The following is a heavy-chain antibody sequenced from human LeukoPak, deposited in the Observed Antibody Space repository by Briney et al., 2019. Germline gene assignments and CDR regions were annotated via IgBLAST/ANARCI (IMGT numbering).Heavy chain of an antibody. V-gene: IGHV4-59*01. J-gene: IGHJ4*02. CDR3: AREILRSSSGFDY. CDR2: IYYSGST. D-gene: IGHD6-6*01. CDR1: GGSISSYY. Sequence: PSETLSLTCTVSGGSISSYYWSWIRQPPGKGLEWIGYIYYSGSTNYNPSLKSRVTISVDTSKNQFSLKLSSVTAADTAVYYCAREILRSSSGFDYWGQGTLVTVSS.